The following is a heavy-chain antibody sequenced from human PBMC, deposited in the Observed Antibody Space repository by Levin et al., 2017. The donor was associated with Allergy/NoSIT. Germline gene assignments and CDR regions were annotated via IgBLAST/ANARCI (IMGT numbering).Heavy chain of an antibody. CDR3: ARLQCSGGRCSSEFDN. J-gene: IGHJ4*02. CDR2: IKQDGSDK. D-gene: IGHD2-15*01. Sequence: HPGGSLRLSCAASGFTFSSYWMSWVRQAPGKGLEWVANIKQDGSDKYYVDSVKGRFTISRDNAKNSLYLQMNSLRVEDTAVYFCARLQCSGGRCSSEFDNWGQGTLVTVSS. CDR1: GFTFSSYW. V-gene: IGHV3-7*01.